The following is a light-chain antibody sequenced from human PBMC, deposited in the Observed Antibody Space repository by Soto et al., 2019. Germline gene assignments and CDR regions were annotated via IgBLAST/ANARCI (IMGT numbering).Light chain of an antibody. J-gene: IGKJ1*01. Sequence: EFGVTKSPFALSLSPGERATLPCRVSQSVNSNDLAWYQQKPGQAPRLLIYVASSRASGIPDRFSGSGSETDFTLTISRVEAEDFGVYFCMQSGRTRCTFGQGTKVDIK. V-gene: IGKV3-20*01. CDR2: VAS. CDR1: QSVNSND. CDR3: MQSGRTRCT.